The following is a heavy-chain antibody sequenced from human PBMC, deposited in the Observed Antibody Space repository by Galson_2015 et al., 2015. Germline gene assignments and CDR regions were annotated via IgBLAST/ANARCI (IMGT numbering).Heavy chain of an antibody. V-gene: IGHV5-51*03. CDR3: ARGADKYYFDY. D-gene: IGHD3-9*01. CDR2: IYPDDSDT. Sequence: QSGAEVKKPGESLKISCKGSGCSFTSNWIGWVRQMPGKDLEWMGIIYPDDSDTRYSPSFQGHVTISADRSISTAFLQWSSLKASDTAMYYCARGADKYYFDYWGQGTLVTVSS. J-gene: IGHJ4*02. CDR1: GCSFTSNW.